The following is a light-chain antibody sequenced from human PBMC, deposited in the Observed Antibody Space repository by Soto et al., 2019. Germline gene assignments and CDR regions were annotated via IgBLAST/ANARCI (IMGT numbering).Light chain of an antibody. CDR1: SSNIGSEA. CDR2: GNN. J-gene: IGLJ3*02. V-gene: IGLV1-44*01. Sequence: QSVLTHPPSASGTPGQRVTISCSGSSSNIGSEAVNWYQQPPGTAPNLLLYGNNQRPSVVPDRFSGSKSGPSASLAISGLQSEDEADYYCAAWDDSLNGPVFGGGTKLTVL. CDR3: AAWDDSLNGPV.